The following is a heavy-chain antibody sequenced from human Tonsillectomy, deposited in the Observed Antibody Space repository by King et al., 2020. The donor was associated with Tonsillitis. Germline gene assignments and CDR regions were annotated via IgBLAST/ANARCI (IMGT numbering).Heavy chain of an antibody. D-gene: IGHD2-2*01. CDR1: GFTVSSNY. CDR2: IYSGGST. Sequence: VQLVQSGGGLIQPGGSLRLSCAASGFTVSSNYMRWVRQAPGKGLEWVSVIYSGGSTYYADSVKGRFTISRDNSKNTLYLQMNSLRAEDTAVYYCAREGANCSSTSCYGGWFDPWGQGTLVTVSS. CDR3: AREGANCSSTSCYGGWFDP. J-gene: IGHJ5*02. V-gene: IGHV3-53*01.